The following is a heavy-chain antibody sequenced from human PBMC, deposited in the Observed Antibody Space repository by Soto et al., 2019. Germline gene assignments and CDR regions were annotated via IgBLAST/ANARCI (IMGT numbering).Heavy chain of an antibody. J-gene: IGHJ4*02. CDR2: VFSSVSA. D-gene: IGHD2-21*02. Sequence: QLQLQESGPGQVRPSETLSLTCIVSGVSVRSYTWSWVRQPANKGREWIGRVFSSVSATYNPSLKSRVSISMDTPENRISLKLDSVTAADAGVYFCARDGMTTGDTWGPGTLVTVSS. CDR1: GVSVRSYT. V-gene: IGHV4-4*07. CDR3: ARDGMTTGDT.